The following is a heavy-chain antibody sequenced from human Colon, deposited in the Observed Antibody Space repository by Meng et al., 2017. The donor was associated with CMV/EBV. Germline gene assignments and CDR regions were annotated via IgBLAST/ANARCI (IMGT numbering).Heavy chain of an antibody. J-gene: IGHJ4*02. CDR1: GFSFSRNN. CDR3: AKDSGVETYYLDY. D-gene: IGHD3-3*01. V-gene: IGHV3-30*02. Sequence: GESLKISCAASGFSFSRNNMHWVRQAPGKGLEWAAFIVYDGSNGYSVESVKGRFTISRDNSKNTLYLQMNNLRPEDTALYFCAKDSGVETYYLDYWGQGTLVTVSS. CDR2: IVYDGSNG.